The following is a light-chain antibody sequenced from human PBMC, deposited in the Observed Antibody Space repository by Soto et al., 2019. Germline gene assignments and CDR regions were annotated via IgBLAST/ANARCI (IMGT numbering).Light chain of an antibody. CDR2: GAS. Sequence: EIVMTQSPATLSVSPGDRATLSCRASQSVSSNLAWYQQKPGQAPRLLIYGASTRATGIPARFSGSGSGTEFTLTISSVQSEDFAVSYCQQYNNWPWTFGRGTKVEIK. CDR1: QSVSSN. J-gene: IGKJ1*01. CDR3: QQYNNWPWT. V-gene: IGKV3-15*01.